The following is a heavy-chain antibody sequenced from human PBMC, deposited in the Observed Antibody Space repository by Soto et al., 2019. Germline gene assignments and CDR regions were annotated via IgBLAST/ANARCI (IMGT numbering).Heavy chain of an antibody. CDR2: IDKVGTDS. V-gene: IGHV3-74*01. Sequence: GSLRLSCAASEFTFSGRSVDWVRQAPGKGLVWVSGIDKVGTDSTYADSVKGRFTSSRDNAKNTVYLQMNSLRVEDTAVYYCARGWFGPDVWGKGTTVTVSS. J-gene: IGHJ6*04. CDR3: ARGWFGPDV. D-gene: IGHD3-10*01. CDR1: EFTFSGRS.